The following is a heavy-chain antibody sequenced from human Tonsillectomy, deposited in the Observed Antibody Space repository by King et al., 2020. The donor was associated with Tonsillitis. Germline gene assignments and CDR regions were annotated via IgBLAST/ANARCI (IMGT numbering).Heavy chain of an antibody. CDR2: IIPIFGTA. V-gene: IGHV1-69*01. J-gene: IGHJ3*02. D-gene: IGHD3-22*01. CDR1: GGTFSSYA. Sequence: QLVQSGAEVKKPGSSVKVSCKASGGTFSSYAISWVRQAPGQGLEWMGGIIPIFGTANYAQKFQGRVTITADESTSTASMELSSLRSEDTAVDYCARAGGGYYDSSGYVDIWGQGTMVTVSS. CDR3: ARAGGGYYDSSGYVDI.